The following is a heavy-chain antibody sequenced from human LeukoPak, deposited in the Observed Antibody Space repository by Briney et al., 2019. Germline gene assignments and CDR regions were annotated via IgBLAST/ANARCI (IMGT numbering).Heavy chain of an antibody. D-gene: IGHD2-15*01. Sequence: GASVKVSCKASGGTFSSYAISWVRQAPGQGLEWMRGIIPIFGTANYAQKFQGRVTITADESTSTAYMELSSLRSEDTAVYYCAGSYCSGGSCYSIFDYWGQGTLVTVSS. J-gene: IGHJ4*02. CDR3: AGSYCSGGSCYSIFDY. CDR2: IIPIFGTA. V-gene: IGHV1-69*13. CDR1: GGTFSSYA.